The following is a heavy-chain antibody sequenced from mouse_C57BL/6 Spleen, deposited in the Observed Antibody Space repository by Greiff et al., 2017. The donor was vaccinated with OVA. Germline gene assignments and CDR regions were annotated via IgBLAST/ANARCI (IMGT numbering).Heavy chain of an antibody. CDR3: ARQYYGSSCDWDFGG. V-gene: IGHV1-72*01. CDR2: IDPNSGGT. CDR1: GYTFTSYW. J-gene: IGHJ1*03. Sequence: QVQLQQPGAELVKPGASVKLSCKASGYTFTSYWMHWVKQRPGRGLEWIGRIDPNSGGTKYNEKFKSKATLTVDKPSSTAYMQLSSLTSEEAAVDYCARQYYGSSCDWDFGGWGTGTTVTVSS. D-gene: IGHD1-1*01.